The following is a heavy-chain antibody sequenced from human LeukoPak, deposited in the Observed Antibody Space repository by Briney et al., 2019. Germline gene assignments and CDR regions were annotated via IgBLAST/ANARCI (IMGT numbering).Heavy chain of an antibody. D-gene: IGHD6-6*01. V-gene: IGHV1-18*01. CDR1: GYTFTSYG. Sequence: GASVKVSCKASGYTFTSYGISWVRQAPGQGLEWMGWISAYNGNTNYAQKLQGRVTMTTDTSTSTAYMELRSLRSDDTAVYYCAREKKLCCGSSSLPHWGQGTLVTVSS. J-gene: IGHJ4*02. CDR2: ISAYNGNT. CDR3: AREKKLCCGSSSLPH.